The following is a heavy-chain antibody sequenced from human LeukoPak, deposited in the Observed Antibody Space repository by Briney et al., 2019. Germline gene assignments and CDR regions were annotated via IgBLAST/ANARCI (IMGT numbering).Heavy chain of an antibody. CDR1: GFTFDDYA. CDR2: INWNGVNI. V-gene: IGHV3-9*01. Sequence: GGSLRLSCAASGFTFDDYAMHWVRQAPGKGLEWVSSINWNGVNIDYADSVKGRFTISRDNAKNSLYLQMNSLRAEDTAVYYCARGYAFWSGYYVEAADAFDIWGQGTMVTVSS. CDR3: ARGYAFWSGYYVEAADAFDI. J-gene: IGHJ3*02. D-gene: IGHD3/OR15-3a*01.